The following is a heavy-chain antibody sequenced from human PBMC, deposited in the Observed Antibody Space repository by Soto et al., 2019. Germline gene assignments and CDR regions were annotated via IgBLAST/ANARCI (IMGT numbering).Heavy chain of an antibody. Sequence: SETLSLTCAVYGGSFSGYYWSWIRQPPGKGLEWIGEINHSGSTNYNPSLKSRVTISVDTSKNQFSLKLSSVTAADTAVYYCARGRYDILTGYYNFHIDYWGQGTLVTVSS. D-gene: IGHD3-9*01. J-gene: IGHJ4*02. CDR2: INHSGST. V-gene: IGHV4-34*01. CDR1: GGSFSGYY. CDR3: ARGRYDILTGYYNFHIDY.